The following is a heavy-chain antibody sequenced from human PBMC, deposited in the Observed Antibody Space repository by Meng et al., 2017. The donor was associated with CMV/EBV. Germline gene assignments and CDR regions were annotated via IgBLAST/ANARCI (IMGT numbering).Heavy chain of an antibody. J-gene: IGHJ4*02. Sequence: SETLSLTCTVSGYSISSGYYWGWIRQPPGKGREWIGSIYHSGSTYYNPSLKSRVTIPVDTSTNQFSLKLSSVTAADTAVYYCARVAMVRGVITSYYFDYWGQGTLVTVSS. CDR3: ARVAMVRGVITSYYFDY. CDR1: GYSISSGYY. CDR2: IYHSGST. D-gene: IGHD3-10*01. V-gene: IGHV4-38-2*02.